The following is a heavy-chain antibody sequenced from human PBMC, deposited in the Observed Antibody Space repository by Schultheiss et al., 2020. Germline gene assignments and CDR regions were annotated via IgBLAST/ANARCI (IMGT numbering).Heavy chain of an antibody. J-gene: IGHJ6*03. CDR2: IKCDGSEK. CDR1: GFTFSSSW. CDR3: ARDSWRATTYMDV. Sequence: GGSLRLSCAASGFTFSSSWMHWVCQAPEKGLEWVADIKCDGSEKYYVDSVKGRLTISRDNSKNTLYLQMNSLRAEDTAVYYCARDSWRATTYMDVWGKGTTVTVSS. D-gene: IGHD2/OR15-2a*01. V-gene: IGHV3-52*01.